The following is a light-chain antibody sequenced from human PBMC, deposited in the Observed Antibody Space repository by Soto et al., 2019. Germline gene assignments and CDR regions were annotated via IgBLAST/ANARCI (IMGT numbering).Light chain of an antibody. Sequence: QSVLTQPASVSGSPGQSITISCTGTSSDVGGYNYVSWYQQHPGKAPKLMIYEVSNRPSGVSNRFSGSKSGNTAPLTISGLQAEDEADYYSSSYTSSSLGVFGTGTKVTVL. CDR2: EVS. V-gene: IGLV2-14*01. CDR1: SSDVGGYNY. CDR3: SSYTSSSLGV. J-gene: IGLJ1*01.